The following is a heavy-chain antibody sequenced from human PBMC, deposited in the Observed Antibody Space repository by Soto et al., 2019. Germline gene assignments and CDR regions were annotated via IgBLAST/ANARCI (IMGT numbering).Heavy chain of an antibody. CDR2: ISFDGTYK. CDR1: GFSFSSYA. D-gene: IGHD3-16*01. Sequence: PGGSLRLSCAASGFSFSSYAMNWVRQAPGKGLEWVALISFDGTYKFYADSVKGRFTVSRDDSKKTLYLEMNSLRREDTAVYYCARDSSKYSSSAGLGFWGQGTRVTVS. J-gene: IGHJ4*02. CDR3: ARDSSKYSSSAGLGF. V-gene: IGHV3-30-3*01.